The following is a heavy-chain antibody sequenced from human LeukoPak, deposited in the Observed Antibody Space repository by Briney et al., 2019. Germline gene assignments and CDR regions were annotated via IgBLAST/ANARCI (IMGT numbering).Heavy chain of an antibody. V-gene: IGHV1-69*10. CDR1: GGTFSSYA. CDR3: ASLDSHLDY. Sequence: VKVSCKASGGTFSSYAISWVRQAPGQGLEWMGRMISIFGIANYAQKFQGRVTITAAQSTSTAYMERSSLRSEDTAVYYCASLDSHLDYWGQGTLVTVSS. J-gene: IGHJ4*02. D-gene: IGHD1-1*01. CDR2: MISIFGIA.